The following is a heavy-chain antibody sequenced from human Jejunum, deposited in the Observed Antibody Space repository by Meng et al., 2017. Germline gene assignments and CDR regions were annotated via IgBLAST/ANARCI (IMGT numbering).Heavy chain of an antibody. Sequence: GESLKISCAASGFTFSNSTMHWVRQAPGKGLEYVSAISKNGGSTYYIDSVKGRFIISSDNSKNTLYLQMNSLRDEETAVYYCAKITRGEEEWQVHGYFDFWGQGTQVTVSS. CDR1: GFTFSNST. CDR2: ISKNGGST. J-gene: IGHJ4*02. V-gene: IGHV3-64*02. CDR3: AKITRGEEEWQVHGYFDF. D-gene: IGHD6-19*01.